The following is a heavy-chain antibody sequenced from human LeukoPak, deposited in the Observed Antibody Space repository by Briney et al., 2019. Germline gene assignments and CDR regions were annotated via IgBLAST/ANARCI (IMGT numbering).Heavy chain of an antibody. CDR1: GGSISSYY. J-gene: IGHJ5*02. CDR3: ARVFRWFDP. CDR2: IYYSGST. V-gene: IGHV4-59*01. Sequence: SEMLSLTCTVSGGSISSYYWSWIRQPPGKGLEWIGYIYYSGSTNYIPSLKSRVTISVDTSKNQFSLKLSSVTAADTAVYYCARVFRWFDPWGQGNLVPVSS.